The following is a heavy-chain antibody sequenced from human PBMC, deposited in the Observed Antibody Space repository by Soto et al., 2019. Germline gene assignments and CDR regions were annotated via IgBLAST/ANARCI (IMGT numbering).Heavy chain of an antibody. V-gene: IGHV4-28*03. CDR3: ARVCGGDCHNGMDD. CDR2: IYYSGST. CDR1: GYSISSSNW. D-gene: IGHD2-21*02. Sequence: SETLSLTCAVSGYSISSSNWWGWIRQPPGKGLEWIGYIYYSGSTYYNPSLKSRVTISVDTSKKQFSLKLSSVTAADTAVYYCARVCGGDCHNGMDDWGQGTTVTVSS. J-gene: IGHJ6*02.